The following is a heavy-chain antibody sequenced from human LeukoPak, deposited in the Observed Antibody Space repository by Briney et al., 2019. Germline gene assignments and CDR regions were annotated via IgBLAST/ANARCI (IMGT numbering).Heavy chain of an antibody. CDR2: IYYSGST. J-gene: IGHJ4*02. V-gene: IGHV4-59*01. CDR1: GGSISSYY. Sequence: SETLSLTCTVSGGSISSYYWSWIRQPPGKGLEWIGYIYYSGSTNYNPSLKSRVTISVDTSKSQFSLKLSSVTAADTAVYYCARDRAGWYIDYWGQGTLVTVSS. CDR3: ARDRAGWYIDY. D-gene: IGHD6-19*01.